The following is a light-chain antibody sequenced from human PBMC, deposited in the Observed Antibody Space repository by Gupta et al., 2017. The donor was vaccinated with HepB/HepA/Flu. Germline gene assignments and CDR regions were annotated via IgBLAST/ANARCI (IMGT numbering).Light chain of an antibody. CDR1: QDINNN. Sequence: DIQMTQSPSSLSASVGDRVTITCQARQDINNNLNWYQQKPGVAPKVLIYDASNLETGVPSRFSGGGSGSYFTVTISGLQPEDVATYYCQQSENLPFTFGPGTKVGIK. J-gene: IGKJ3*01. V-gene: IGKV1-33*01. CDR2: DAS. CDR3: QQSENLPFT.